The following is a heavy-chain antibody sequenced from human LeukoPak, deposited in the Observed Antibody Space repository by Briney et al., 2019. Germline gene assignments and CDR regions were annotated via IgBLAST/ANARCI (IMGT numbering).Heavy chain of an antibody. V-gene: IGHV1-2*02. CDR1: GYTFTGCY. J-gene: IGHJ4*02. CDR3: ARTGKPRIAAAGTNY. Sequence: APVKVSCKASGYTFTGCYMHWVRQAPGQGLEWMGWINPNSGGTNYAQKFQGRVTMTRDTSISTAYMELSRLRSDGTAVYYCARTGKPRIAAAGTNYWGQGTLVTVSS. D-gene: IGHD6-13*01. CDR2: INPNSGGT.